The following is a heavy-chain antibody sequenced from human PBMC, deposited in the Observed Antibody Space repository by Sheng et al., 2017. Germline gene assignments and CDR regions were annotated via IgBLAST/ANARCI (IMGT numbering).Heavy chain of an antibody. J-gene: IGHJ3*02. CDR3: ARLYYYDSSGWPGHDAFDI. D-gene: IGHD3-22*01. CDR1: GGSFSGYY. V-gene: IGHV4-34*01. Sequence: QVQLQQWGAGLLKPSETLSLTCAVYGGSFSGYYWSWIRHAPTGRGVEWIGEINHSGSTNYNPSLKSRVTISVDTSKNQFSLKLSSVTAADTAVYYCARLYYYDSSGWPGHDAFDIWGQGTMVTV. CDR2: INHSGST.